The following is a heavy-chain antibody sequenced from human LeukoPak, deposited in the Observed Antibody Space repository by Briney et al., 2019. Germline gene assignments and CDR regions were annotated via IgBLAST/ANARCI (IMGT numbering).Heavy chain of an antibody. D-gene: IGHD1/OR15-1a*01. CDR1: GFTFSSYW. V-gene: IGHV3-7*01. J-gene: IGHJ4*02. CDR3: ARDRTGHFDY. CDR2: IKQEGSEK. Sequence: GGSLRLACAAAGFTFSSYWMSWVRQAPGKGLEWVANIKQEGSEKYYVDSVKGRFTISRHNAKNSLYLQMNSLRAEDTAVYYCARDRTGHFDYWGQGTLVTVSS.